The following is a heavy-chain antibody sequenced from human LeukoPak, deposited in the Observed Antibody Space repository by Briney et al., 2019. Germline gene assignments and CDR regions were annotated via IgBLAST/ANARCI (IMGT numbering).Heavy chain of an antibody. CDR1: GGSISSTTYY. J-gene: IGHJ6*03. CDR2: IYYTGST. D-gene: IGHD3-10*01. Sequence: PSETLSLTCTVSGGSISSTTYYWGWIRQPPGKGLEWIGTIYYTGSTYYNPSLKSRVTISIDTSKNQFSLKLSSVTAADTAVYYCARNRDRPSDYMDVWGKGTTVTVSS. CDR3: ARNRDRPSDYMDV. V-gene: IGHV4-39*01.